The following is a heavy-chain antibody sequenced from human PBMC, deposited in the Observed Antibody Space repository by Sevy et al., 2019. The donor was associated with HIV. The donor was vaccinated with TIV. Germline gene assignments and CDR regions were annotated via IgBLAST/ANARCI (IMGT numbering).Heavy chain of an antibody. CDR2: ICTSGST. Sequence: SETLSLTCTISGGSINNGGYYWTWIRQFPGKGLEWIGYICTSGSTVSYPSLLSRVVISLDLSQRHFTLNLRSVTAADTAVYYCAKGRARGNSGLDSWGQGILVTVSS. J-gene: IGHJ5*01. D-gene: IGHD6-13*01. V-gene: IGHV4-31*03. CDR1: GGSINNGGYY. CDR3: AKGRARGNSGLDS.